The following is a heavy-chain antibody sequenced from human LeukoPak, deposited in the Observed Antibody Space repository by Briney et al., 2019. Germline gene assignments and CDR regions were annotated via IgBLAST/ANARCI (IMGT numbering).Heavy chain of an antibody. CDR2: INPSSGGT. V-gene: IGHV1-2*02. Sequence: ASVKVSCKASGYTFTGYYMHWVRQAPGQGLEWMGWINPSSGGTNYAQKFQGRVTMTRDTSISTAYMELSRLRSDDTAVYYCARGGGSRYYYYGMDVWGQGTTVTVSS. J-gene: IGHJ6*02. D-gene: IGHD6-13*01. CDR1: GYTFTGYY. CDR3: ARGGGSRYYYYGMDV.